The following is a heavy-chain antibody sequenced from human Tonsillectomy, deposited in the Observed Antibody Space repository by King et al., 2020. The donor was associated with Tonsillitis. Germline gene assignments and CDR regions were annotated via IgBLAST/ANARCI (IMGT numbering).Heavy chain of an antibody. Sequence: QLVQSGAEVKKPGASVKVSCKASGYTFTSYGISWVRQAPGQGLEWMGWISAYNGNTNYAQKLQGRVTMTRDTSTSTAYMELRSLRSDDTAVYYCASGPVYRSRWSPYYYYGMDVWGQGITVTVSS. CDR1: GYTFTSYG. CDR2: ISAYNGNT. J-gene: IGHJ6*02. D-gene: IGHD6-13*01. CDR3: ASGPVYRSRWSPYYYYGMDV. V-gene: IGHV1-18*01.